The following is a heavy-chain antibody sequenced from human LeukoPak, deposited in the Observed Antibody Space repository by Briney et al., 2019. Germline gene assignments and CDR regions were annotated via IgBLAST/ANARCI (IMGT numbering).Heavy chain of an antibody. J-gene: IGHJ6*02. V-gene: IGHV4-31*03. CDR3: ARDGMEGSGFGDYGMDV. CDR2: IYYSGST. D-gene: IGHD3-10*01. CDR1: GGSIISGSYY. Sequence: SETLSLTCSVSGGSIISGSYYLAWIRQHPGKGLEWIGYIYYSGSTYYNPSLESRVTISLDTSKNQFSLKLSSVTAADTAVYYCARDGMEGSGFGDYGMDVWGQGTTVTVSS.